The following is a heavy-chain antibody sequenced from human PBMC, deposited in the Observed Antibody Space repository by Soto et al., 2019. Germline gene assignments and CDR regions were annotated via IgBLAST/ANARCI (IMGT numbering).Heavy chain of an antibody. J-gene: IGHJ5*02. CDR3: ARSVVAAIIGWFDP. CDR1: GGTSSSYA. CDR2: IIPIFGTA. V-gene: IGHV1-69*12. Sequence: QVQLVQSGAEVKKPGSSVKVSCKAPGGTSSSYAISRVRKAPGQGLEWMGGIIPIFGTANYAQKFQGRVTITADESTSTAYMELSSLRSEDTAVYYCARSVVAAIIGWFDPWGQGTLVTVSS. D-gene: IGHD2-15*01.